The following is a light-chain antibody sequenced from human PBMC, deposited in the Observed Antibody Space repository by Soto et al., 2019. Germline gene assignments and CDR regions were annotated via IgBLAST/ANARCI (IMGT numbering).Light chain of an antibody. CDR3: GSYTSGSTQV. CDR1: SSDVGGYNY. J-gene: IGLJ1*01. Sequence: QSVLTQPASVSGSPGQSLTISCTGTSSDVGGYNYVSWYQQHPGKAPKLMIYEVSNRPSGVSNRFSGSKSGNTASLTISGVQAEDVSDYYCGSYTSGSTQVFGAGTKGTVL. V-gene: IGLV2-14*01. CDR2: EVS.